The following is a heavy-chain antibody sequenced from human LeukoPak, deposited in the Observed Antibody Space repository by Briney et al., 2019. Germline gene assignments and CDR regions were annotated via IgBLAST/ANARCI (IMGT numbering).Heavy chain of an antibody. V-gene: IGHV7-4-1*02. J-gene: IGHJ4*02. Sequence: ASVKVSCKASGYNFTTYAMNWVRQAPGQGLEWMGVINTYTGNPAYARSFTGRLVFSLDTSASTAYLQISSLKAEDIAVYYCARGGAEVDYWGQGTLVTVSS. D-gene: IGHD1-26*01. CDR3: ARGGAEVDY. CDR2: INTYTGNP. CDR1: GYNFTTYA.